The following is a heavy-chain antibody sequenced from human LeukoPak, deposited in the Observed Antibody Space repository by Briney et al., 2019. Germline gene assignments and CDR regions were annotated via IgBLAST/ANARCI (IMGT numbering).Heavy chain of an antibody. CDR3: AKDRPNYHESNGHYYRPNGDY. Sequence: PGGSLRLSCAASGFTFNIYAMSWVRQAPGKGLEWVSSITSSGDVTVYADSVKDRFTISRDNSKNTLYLQMSRLRAEDTAVYYCAKDRPNYHESNGHYYRPNGDYWGQGTLVTVSS. J-gene: IGHJ4*02. V-gene: IGHV3-23*01. CDR2: ITSSGDVT. CDR1: GFTFNIYA. D-gene: IGHD3-22*01.